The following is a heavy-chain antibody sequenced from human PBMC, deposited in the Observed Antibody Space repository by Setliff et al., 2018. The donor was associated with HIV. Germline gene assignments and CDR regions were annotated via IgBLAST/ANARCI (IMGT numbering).Heavy chain of an antibody. J-gene: IGHJ6*02. CDR1: GDSISNHY. V-gene: IGHV4-59*11. CDR3: ARVEAKVRGATYGMDV. D-gene: IGHD3-10*01. CDR2: IYNSGNS. Sequence: ETLSLTCHVSGDSISNHYWNWIRQPPGKGLEWIATIYNSGNSVSNPSLKSRVTISVDTSKNQFSLTLNSVTAADTAVYYCARVEAKVRGATYGMDVWGQGTTVTVSS.